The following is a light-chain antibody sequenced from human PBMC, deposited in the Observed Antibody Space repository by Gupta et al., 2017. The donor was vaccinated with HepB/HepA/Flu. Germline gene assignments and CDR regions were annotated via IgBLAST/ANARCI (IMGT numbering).Light chain of an antibody. Sequence: AIQMTQSPSSLSASVGDRVTITCRASQGIGRNLAWYQQKPGQAPNLLIYAASTLHNGVPSRFSGSGSGTDFTLTISSLQPEDYASYYCLQYYNFPRSFGQGTKLEIK. J-gene: IGKJ2*03. CDR1: QGIGRN. CDR2: AAS. V-gene: IGKV1-6*01. CDR3: LQYYNFPRS.